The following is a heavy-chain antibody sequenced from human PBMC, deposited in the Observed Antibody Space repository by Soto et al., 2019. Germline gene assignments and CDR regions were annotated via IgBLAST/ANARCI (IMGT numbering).Heavy chain of an antibody. CDR1: GFTFNNYA. D-gene: IGHD2-15*01. Sequence: QVQLVESGGGVVQPGRSLRLSCVASGFTFNNYAMHWVRQAPGKGLEWVAVISYDGSNKYYADSVKGRFSISRDNSKNTLYLQLNSLRAEDTTVFHCARSGGAYSPFDYWGQVTLVTVSS. J-gene: IGHJ4*02. CDR3: ARSGGAYSPFDY. CDR2: ISYDGSNK. V-gene: IGHV3-30-3*01.